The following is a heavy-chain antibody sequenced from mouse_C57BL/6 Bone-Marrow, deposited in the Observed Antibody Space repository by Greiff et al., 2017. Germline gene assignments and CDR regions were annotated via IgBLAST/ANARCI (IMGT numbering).Heavy chain of an antibody. CDR1: GYTFTGSW. V-gene: IGHV1-9*01. J-gene: IGHJ1*03. CDR3: ARFPYDYDEDWYFDV. CDR2: ILPGSGST. D-gene: IGHD2-4*01. Sequence: VQVVESGAELMKPGASVKLSCKATGYTFTGSWIEWVKQRPGHGLEWIGEILPGSGSTNYNEKFKGKATLTADTSSNTAYMQLSSLTTEDSAIYYCARFPYDYDEDWYFDVWGTGTTVTVSS.